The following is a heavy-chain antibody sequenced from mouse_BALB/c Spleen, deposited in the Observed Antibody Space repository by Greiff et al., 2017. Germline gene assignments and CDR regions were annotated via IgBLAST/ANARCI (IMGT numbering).Heavy chain of an antibody. D-gene: IGHD3-2*01. CDR3: ARGTARAPFAY. J-gene: IGHJ3*01. CDR2: ISYSGST. V-gene: IGHV3-2*02. Sequence: EVQLQESGPGLVKPSQSLSLTCTVTGYSITSDYAWNWIRQFPGNKLEWMGYISYSGSTSYNPSLKSRISITRDTSKNQFFLQLNSVTTEDTATYDCARGTARAPFAYWGQGTLVTVSA. CDR1: GYSITSDYA.